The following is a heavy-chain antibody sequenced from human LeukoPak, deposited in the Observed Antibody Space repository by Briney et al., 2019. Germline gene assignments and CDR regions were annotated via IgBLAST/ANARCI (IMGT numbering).Heavy chain of an antibody. D-gene: IGHD5-24*01. CDR3: ARHLDGYLNQAFDY. V-gene: IGHV4-59*01. Sequence: SETLSLTCTVSGGSISSYSCSWIRQPPGKGLQWIGYIYYSGGTSNNPSLKSRVTISVDTSKNQFSLKLSSVTAADTAVYYCARHLDGYLNQAFDYWGQGTLVTVSS. CDR1: GGSISSYS. CDR2: IYYSGGT. J-gene: IGHJ4*02.